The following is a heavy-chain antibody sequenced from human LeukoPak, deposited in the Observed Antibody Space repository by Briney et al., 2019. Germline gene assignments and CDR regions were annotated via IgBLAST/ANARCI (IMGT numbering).Heavy chain of an antibody. D-gene: IGHD2-2*01. J-gene: IGHJ4*02. V-gene: IGHV3-23*01. CDR3: ATYCSSATCQEGFDY. CDR1: GFTFTTYT. CDR2: ISNNGATT. Sequence: GGSLRLSCTASGFTFTTYTVNWVRQAPGKGLEWVSSISNNGATTYYADSVRGRFAIFRDNSKNTLYLRMNSLRAEDTAIYYCATYCSSATCQEGFDYWGQGTLVTVSS.